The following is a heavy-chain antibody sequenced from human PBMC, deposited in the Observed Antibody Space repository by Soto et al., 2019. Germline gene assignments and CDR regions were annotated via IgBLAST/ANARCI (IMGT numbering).Heavy chain of an antibody. CDR1: GGTFSSYA. CDR2: IIPIFGTA. D-gene: IGHD5-12*01. J-gene: IGHJ4*02. CDR3: ARGLGYSVAAPFAY. Sequence: QVQLVQSGAEVKKPGSSVKVSCKASGGTFSSYAISWVRQAPGQGLEWMGGIIPIFGTANYAQKFQGRVTITADESTSTADMELSSLRSEDTAVYYCARGLGYSVAAPFAYWGKGTLVTVSS. V-gene: IGHV1-69*12.